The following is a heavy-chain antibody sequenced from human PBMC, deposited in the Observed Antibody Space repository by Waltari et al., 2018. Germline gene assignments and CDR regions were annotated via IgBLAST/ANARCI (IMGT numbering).Heavy chain of an antibody. CDR2: IYVAGST. CDR1: GFTVSRNY. J-gene: IGHJ2*01. Sequence: EVQVVASGGGLLQPGGSLRLSCAASGFTVSRNYMPWVRQAPGKGLEWVSVIYVAGSTYYGDSVKDRFTISRDDSKNTVYLQMSGLRAEDTAVYYCARTIAVASTWYFDVWGRGTLVTVSS. V-gene: IGHV3-53*01. CDR3: ARTIAVASTWYFDV. D-gene: IGHD6-19*01.